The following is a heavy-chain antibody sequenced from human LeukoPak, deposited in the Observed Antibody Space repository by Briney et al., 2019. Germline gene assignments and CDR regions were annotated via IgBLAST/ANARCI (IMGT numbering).Heavy chain of an antibody. V-gene: IGHV1-69*05. Sequence: SVKVSCKASGGTFSSYAISWVRQAPGQGLEWMGGIIPIFGTANYAQKFQGRVTTTTDESTSTAYMELSSLRSEDTAVYYCASVANYYYYYMDVWGKGTTVTVSS. CDR1: GGTFSSYA. CDR2: IIPIFGTA. J-gene: IGHJ6*03. D-gene: IGHD5-12*01. CDR3: ASVANYYYYYMDV.